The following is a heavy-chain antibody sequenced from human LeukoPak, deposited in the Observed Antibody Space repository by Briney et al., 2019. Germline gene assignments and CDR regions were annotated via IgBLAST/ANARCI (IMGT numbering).Heavy chain of an antibody. J-gene: IGHJ4*02. CDR2: IYPADSET. D-gene: IGHD6-19*01. CDR3: ARRGSGWYAFDY. Sequence: GESLKISRKGSGYSFISYWIAWVRQMPGKDLELMGIIYPADSETKYSPSFQGQVTISADKSVSAAYLQWSSLKASDSAMYYCARRGSGWYAFDYWGQGTLVTVSS. CDR1: GYSFISYW. V-gene: IGHV5-51*01.